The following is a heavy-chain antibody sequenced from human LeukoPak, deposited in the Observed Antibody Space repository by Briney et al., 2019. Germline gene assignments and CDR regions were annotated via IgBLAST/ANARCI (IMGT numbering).Heavy chain of an antibody. V-gene: IGHV3-23*01. CDR1: GFYFSRSA. CDR3: ARDFWDDFEYFDL. CDR2: ISGDGDST. J-gene: IGHJ2*01. Sequence: PGGSLRLSCATSGFYFSRSAMSWVRQAPGKGLEWLAAISGDGDSTYYADSVKGRFTISRDNSENTVYLQMNSLRADETAVYYCARDFWDDFEYFDLWGRGTLVTVSS. D-gene: IGHD3-3*01.